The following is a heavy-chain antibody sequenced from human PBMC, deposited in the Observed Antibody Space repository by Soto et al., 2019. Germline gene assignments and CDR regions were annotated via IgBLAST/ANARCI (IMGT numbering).Heavy chain of an antibody. J-gene: IGHJ4*02. V-gene: IGHV3-72*01. D-gene: IGHD6-19*01. CDR2: TRNRANSYST. Sequence: EVQLVESGGGLVQPGGSLRLSCAASGFTFSDHYMDWVRQAPGKGLEWVGRTRNRANSYSTEYAASVQDRFTISKDVLKNSLFLQKNSLKTQDTAVYYCARSGLAGFQPMDYWGQGTLVTVPS. CDR1: GFTFSDHY. CDR3: ARSGLAGFQPMDY.